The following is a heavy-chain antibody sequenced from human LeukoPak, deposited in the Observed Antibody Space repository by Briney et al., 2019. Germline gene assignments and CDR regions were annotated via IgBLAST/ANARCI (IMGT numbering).Heavy chain of an antibody. CDR3: ARDRGILDV. V-gene: IGHV4-61*02. CDR1: GGSISSGSYY. Sequence: SETLSLTCTVSGGSISSGSYYWSWIRQPPGKGLEWIGRIYTSGSTNYNPSLKSRVTISVDTSKNQFSLKLSSVTAADTAVYYCARDRGILDVWGKGTTVTVSS. D-gene: IGHD3-10*01. CDR2: IYTSGST. J-gene: IGHJ6*04.